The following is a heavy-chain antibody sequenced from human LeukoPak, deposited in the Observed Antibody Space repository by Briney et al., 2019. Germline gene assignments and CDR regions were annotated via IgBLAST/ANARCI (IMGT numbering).Heavy chain of an antibody. CDR2: IYYSGST. D-gene: IGHD6-13*01. CDR3: ARGDLIAALDY. J-gene: IGHJ4*02. V-gene: IGHV4-59*01. Sequence: SETLSLTCTVSGGSISSYYWSWIRQPPGKGLEWIGYIYYSGSTNYNPSLKSRVTISVDTSKNQFSLKLSSVTAADTAVYYCARGDLIAALDYWGQGTQVTVSS. CDR1: GGSISSYY.